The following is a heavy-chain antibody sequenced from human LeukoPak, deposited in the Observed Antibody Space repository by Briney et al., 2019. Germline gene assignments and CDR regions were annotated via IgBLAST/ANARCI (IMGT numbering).Heavy chain of an antibody. Sequence: PGGSLRLSCSASGFTFSSYAMHWVRQAPGKGLEYVSAFSSNGGSTYYADSVKGRFTISRDNSKNTLYLQMSSLRAEDTAVYYCAKLIPAVDCSRTSCYGFDYWGQGTLVTVSS. CDR1: GFTFSSYA. V-gene: IGHV3-64D*06. CDR3: AKLIPAVDCSRTSCYGFDY. D-gene: IGHD2-2*01. CDR2: FSSNGGST. J-gene: IGHJ4*02.